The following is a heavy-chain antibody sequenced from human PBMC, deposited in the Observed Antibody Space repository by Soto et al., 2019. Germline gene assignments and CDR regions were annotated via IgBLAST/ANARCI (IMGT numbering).Heavy chain of an antibody. V-gene: IGHV3-30-3*01. CDR2: ISYDGSNK. D-gene: IGHD2-2*02. CDR3: ASLPERIVVVPAAIH. CDR1: VYTFSLYA. Sequence: QVQLVESGGRVVQPGRSLRLSCAASVYTFSLYAMHGARGAPGKGREWVAVISYDGSNKYYADSVKGRFTISRDNSKNTLYLQMNSLRAEDTAVYYCASLPERIVVVPAAIHWGQGTLVTVSS. J-gene: IGHJ4*02.